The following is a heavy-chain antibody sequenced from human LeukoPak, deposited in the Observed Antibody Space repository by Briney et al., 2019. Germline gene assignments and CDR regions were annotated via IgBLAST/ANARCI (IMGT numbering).Heavy chain of an antibody. V-gene: IGHV3-23*01. CDR1: GFTFSSYA. Sequence: GGSLRLSCAASGFTFSSYAMSWVRQAPGKGLEWVSAISGSGGSTYYADSVKGRFTISRDNSKNTLYLQMNSLRAGDTAVYYCARSQLSYSSSFDYWGQGTLVTVSS. CDR3: ARSQLSYSSSFDY. J-gene: IGHJ4*02. CDR2: ISGSGGST. D-gene: IGHD6-6*01.